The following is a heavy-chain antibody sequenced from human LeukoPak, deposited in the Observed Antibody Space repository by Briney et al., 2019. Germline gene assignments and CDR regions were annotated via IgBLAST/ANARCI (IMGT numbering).Heavy chain of an antibody. Sequence: SETLSLTCAVYGGSFSGYYWSWIRQPPGKGLEWIGEINHSGSTNYNPFLKSRVTISVDTSKNQFSLKLSSVTAADTAVYYCARGRYYYDSSGYRPLYRYYYYMDVWGKGTTVTVSS. CDR2: INHSGST. D-gene: IGHD3-22*01. CDR1: GGSFSGYY. CDR3: ARGRYYYDSSGYRPLYRYYYYMDV. V-gene: IGHV4-34*01. J-gene: IGHJ6*03.